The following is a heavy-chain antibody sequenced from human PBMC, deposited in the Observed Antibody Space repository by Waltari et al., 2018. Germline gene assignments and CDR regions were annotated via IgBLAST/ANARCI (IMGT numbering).Heavy chain of an antibody. D-gene: IGHD3-3*01. V-gene: IGHV4-59*01. CDR3: ARAPYYDFWSGLQGVYYGMDV. CDR1: GGSISSYY. J-gene: IGHJ6*02. Sequence: QVQLQESGPGLVKPSETLSLTCTVSGGSISSYYWSWIRQPPGKGLGWIGYIDYSGSTNYNPSLKSRVTISVDTSKNQFSLKLSSVTAADTAVYYCARAPYYDFWSGLQGVYYGMDVWGQGTTVTVSS. CDR2: IDYSGST.